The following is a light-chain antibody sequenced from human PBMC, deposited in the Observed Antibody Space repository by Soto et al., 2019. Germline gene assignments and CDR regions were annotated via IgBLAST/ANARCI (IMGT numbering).Light chain of an antibody. CDR1: SGDIGSYNR. CDR2: EVT. V-gene: IGLV2-14*01. Sequence: QSVLTQPASVSRSPGQSITISCTGTSGDIGSYNRVSWYQQHPGKAPKLIIYEVTDRPSGVSNRFSGSKSGNTASLTISGLQAEDEAEYYCSSYTNINTRAGVFGTGTKVTVL. J-gene: IGLJ1*01. CDR3: SSYTNINTRAGV.